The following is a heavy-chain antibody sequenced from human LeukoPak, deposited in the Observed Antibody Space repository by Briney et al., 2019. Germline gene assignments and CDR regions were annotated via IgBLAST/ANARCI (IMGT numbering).Heavy chain of an antibody. J-gene: IGHJ5*02. V-gene: IGHV3-23*01. CDR2: ISGSGGST. CDR3: AKDRGSSIYDGFTWFDP. Sequence: GGSLRPSCAASGFTFSSYAMSWVRQAPGKGLEWVSAISGSGGSTYYADSVKGRFTISRDNSKNTLYLQMNSLRAEDTAVYYCAKDRGSSIYDGFTWFDPWGQGTLVTVSS. D-gene: IGHD6-13*01. CDR1: GFTFSSYA.